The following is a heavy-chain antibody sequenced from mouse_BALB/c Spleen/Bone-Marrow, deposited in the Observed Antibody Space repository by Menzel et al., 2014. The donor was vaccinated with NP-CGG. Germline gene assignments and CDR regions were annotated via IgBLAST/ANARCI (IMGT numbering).Heavy chain of an antibody. V-gene: IGHV1-69*02. CDR1: GYTFTTYW. CDR2: IDPSDSET. CDR3: ARALGDDCYYAMDY. D-gene: IGHD2-4*01. Sequence: QVQLQQSGAELVKPGAPVKLSCKASGYTFTTYWMNWVKQRPGRGLEWIGRIDPSDSETHYNQKFKDKATLTVDKSSSTAYIQLSSLTSEDSAVYYCARALGDDCYYAMDYWGQGTSVTVSS. J-gene: IGHJ4*01.